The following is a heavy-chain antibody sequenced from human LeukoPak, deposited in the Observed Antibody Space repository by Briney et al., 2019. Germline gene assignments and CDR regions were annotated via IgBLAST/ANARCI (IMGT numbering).Heavy chain of an antibody. CDR1: GFTVSSNY. J-gene: IGHJ6*02. CDR2: IYSGGST. V-gene: IGHV3-53*04. Sequence: GGSLRLSCAASGFTVSSNYMSWVRQAPGKGLKWVSVIYSGGSTYYADSVKGRFTISRHNSKNTLYLQMNSLRAEDTAVYYCARDSGDDYGGDYYYYGMDVWGQGTTVTVSS. D-gene: IGHD4-23*01. CDR3: ARDSGDDYGGDYYYYGMDV.